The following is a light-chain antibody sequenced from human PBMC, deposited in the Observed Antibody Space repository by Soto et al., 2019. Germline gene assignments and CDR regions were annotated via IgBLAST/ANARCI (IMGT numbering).Light chain of an antibody. V-gene: IGLV2-8*01. CDR1: KSDIGVYDF. Sequence: QSALTQPRSASGSPGQSVTISCTGTKSDIGVYDFVSWYQHHPGKAPRLIIYEVVQRPSGVPDRFSGSKSGNTASLTVSGLQAADDADYFCKSYAGSNTYVFGSGTKVTV. J-gene: IGLJ1*01. CDR2: EVV. CDR3: KSYAGSNTYV.